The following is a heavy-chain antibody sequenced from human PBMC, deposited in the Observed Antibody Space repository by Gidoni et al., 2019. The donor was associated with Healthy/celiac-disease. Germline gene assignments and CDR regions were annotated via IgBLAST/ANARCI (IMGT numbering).Heavy chain of an antibody. D-gene: IGHD4-17*01. CDR3: ATTYGTRNYYMDV. Sequence: QVQLVQSGAEVTNPGASVKVSCQVSGYTLTELSMHWVRQAPGKGLEWMGGFDPEEGETIYAQKFQGRVTMTEDTSTDTAYMELSSLRSEDTAVYYCATTYGTRNYYMDVWGKGTTVTVSS. V-gene: IGHV1-24*01. CDR2: FDPEEGET. J-gene: IGHJ6*03. CDR1: GYTLTELS.